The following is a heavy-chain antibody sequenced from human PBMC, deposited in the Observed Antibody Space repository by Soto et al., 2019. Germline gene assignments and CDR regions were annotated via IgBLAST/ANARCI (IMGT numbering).Heavy chain of an antibody. J-gene: IGHJ4*02. V-gene: IGHV3-23*01. Sequence: PGGSLRLSCAASGFSFSNYAMSWVRQPPGKGLEWVSRAGGSSGSTYYADSVKGRFTISRDNSKNTLYLQMDSLRVEDTAVYYCAKLRCGSYPVHYFDSWGQGSLVTVSS. D-gene: IGHD1-26*01. CDR3: AKLRCGSYPVHYFDS. CDR1: GFSFSNYA. CDR2: AGGSSGST.